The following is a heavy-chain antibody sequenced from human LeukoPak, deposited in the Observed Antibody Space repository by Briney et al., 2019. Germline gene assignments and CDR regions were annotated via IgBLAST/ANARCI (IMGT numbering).Heavy chain of an antibody. V-gene: IGHV3-7*01. D-gene: IGHD1-26*01. CDR3: ASPPRRSGINY. CDR1: GFTLSRYW. Sequence: GGSLRLCCAASGFTLSRYWMSWVRQAPWKGLEWVANIKQDGSEICYVDCVKGRFTISRDKAKNSLYLQMNNLRAEDTAVYYCASPPRRSGINYWGPGTLVTVSS. CDR2: IKQDGSEI. J-gene: IGHJ4*02.